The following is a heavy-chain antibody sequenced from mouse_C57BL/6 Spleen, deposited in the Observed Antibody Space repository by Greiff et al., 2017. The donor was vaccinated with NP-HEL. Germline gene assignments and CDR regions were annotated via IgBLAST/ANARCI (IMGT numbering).Heavy chain of an antibody. CDR2: IYPGDGDT. J-gene: IGHJ4*01. CDR3: ARDYYGNYYAMDY. V-gene: IGHV1-82*01. D-gene: IGHD2-1*01. Sequence: VQLQQSGPELVKPGASVKISCKASGYAFSSSWMNWVKQRPGKGLEWIGRIYPGDGDTNYNGKFKGKATLTADKSSSTAYMQLSSLTSEDSAFYFCARDYYGNYYAMDYWGQGTSVTVSS. CDR1: GYAFSSSW.